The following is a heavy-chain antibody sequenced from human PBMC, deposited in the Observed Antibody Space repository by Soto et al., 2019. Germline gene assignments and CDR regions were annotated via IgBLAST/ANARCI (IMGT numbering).Heavy chain of an antibody. CDR1: GFTFSSYS. V-gene: IGHV3-48*01. CDR3: ARDVRTTVSGSVDY. J-gene: IGHJ4*02. CDR2: ISSGSGTI. Sequence: GGSLRLSCAASGFTFSSYSMNWVRQAPGKGLEWVSYISSGSGTIYYADSVKGRFTISRDNAQNSLYLQMNSLRGEDTAVYYCARDVRTTVSGSVDYWGQGTLVTVSS. D-gene: IGHD4-17*01.